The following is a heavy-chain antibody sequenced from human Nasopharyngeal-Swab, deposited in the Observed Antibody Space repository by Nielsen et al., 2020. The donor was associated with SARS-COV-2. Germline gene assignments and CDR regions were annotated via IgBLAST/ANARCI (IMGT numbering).Heavy chain of an antibody. CDR2: ISASGGST. V-gene: IGHV3-23*01. J-gene: IGHJ3*02. CDR1: GFTCNNYA. D-gene: IGHD3-10*01. Sequence: GESLKISCIASGFTCNNYAMAWVRRTPGRGLQWVSGISASGGSTYYTDSVKGRFAVSRDNSRNTLYLQMHSLRVEDTALYYCAKDDVVRGDAFDIWGQGTMVTVSS. CDR3: AKDDVVRGDAFDI.